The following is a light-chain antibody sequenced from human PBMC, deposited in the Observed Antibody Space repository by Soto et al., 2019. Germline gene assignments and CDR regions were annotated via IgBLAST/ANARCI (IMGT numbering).Light chain of an antibody. V-gene: IGLV2-14*03. J-gene: IGLJ1*01. CDR1: SSDVGGSNF. CDR3: VSYTSSSTYV. CDR2: DVA. Sequence: QSVLTQPASVSDSPGQSITISCTGTSSDVGGSNFVSWYQQHPGKPPKLIIYDVANRPSGVSNRFSGSKSGSTASLIISRLQTEDEADYYCVSYTSSSTYVFGTVTKVNVL.